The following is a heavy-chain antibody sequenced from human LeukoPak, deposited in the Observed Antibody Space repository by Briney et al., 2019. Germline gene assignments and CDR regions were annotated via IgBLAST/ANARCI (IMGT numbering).Heavy chain of an antibody. CDR2: ISSSSSYI. CDR3: ARTLYSSRVGYFDL. D-gene: IGHD6-13*01. CDR1: GFTFSSYS. Sequence: GGSLRLSCAASGFTFSSYSMNWVRQAPGKGLEWVSSISSSSSYIYYADSVKGRFIISRDNAKNSLYLQMNSLRAEDTAVYYCARTLYSSRVGYFDLWGRGTLVTVSS. V-gene: IGHV3-21*01. J-gene: IGHJ2*01.